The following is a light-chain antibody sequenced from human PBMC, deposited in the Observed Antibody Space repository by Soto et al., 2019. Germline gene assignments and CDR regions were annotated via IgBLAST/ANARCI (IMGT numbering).Light chain of an antibody. CDR1: QSVRSSY. CDR3: QQYGNSIT. Sequence: EIVLTQSPGIVSLSPGERATLSCRASQSVRSSYLAWYQQKFGQAPRLLIYGTYIRAAGIPDRFSGSGSGTYFTLTISRLEPEDFALYYCQQYGNSITFGGGTKVEIK. V-gene: IGKV3-20*01. J-gene: IGKJ4*01. CDR2: GTY.